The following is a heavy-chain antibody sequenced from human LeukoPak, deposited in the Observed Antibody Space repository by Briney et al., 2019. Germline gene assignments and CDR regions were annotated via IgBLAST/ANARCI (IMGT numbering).Heavy chain of an antibody. Sequence: GGSLRLSCAASGFTFNNYGLIWVRQAPGKGLEWVAAISNDGGGTMYAAFVEGRFTISRDNSKNTLFLQMDSLRAEDTALYYCAKGSSGYFADLWGQGTLVTVSS. J-gene: IGHJ5*02. V-gene: IGHV3-23*01. CDR2: ISNDGGGT. D-gene: IGHD3-22*01. CDR3: AKGSSGYFADL. CDR1: GFTFNNYG.